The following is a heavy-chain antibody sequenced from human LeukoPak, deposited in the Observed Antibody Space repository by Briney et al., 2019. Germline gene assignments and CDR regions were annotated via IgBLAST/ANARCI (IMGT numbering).Heavy chain of an antibody. Sequence: PGGSLRLSCAASGFTFSSYAMHWVRQAPGKGLEYVSAISSDGGSTYYANSVKGRFTISRDNSNNTLYLQMGSLRAEDMAVYYCARVSRGWYYFDYWGQGTLVTVSS. CDR3: ARVSRGWYYFDY. CDR1: GFTFSSYA. J-gene: IGHJ4*02. D-gene: IGHD3-10*01. V-gene: IGHV3-64*01. CDR2: ISSDGGST.